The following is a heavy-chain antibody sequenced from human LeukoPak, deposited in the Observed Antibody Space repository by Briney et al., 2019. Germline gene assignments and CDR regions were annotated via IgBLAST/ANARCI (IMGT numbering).Heavy chain of an antibody. V-gene: IGHV3-11*06. CDR1: TFTSTDYY. CDR2: IISISSYT. D-gene: IGHD6-19*01. CDR3: ERDGWQWDY. Sequence: RLSLRLSSPASTFTSTDYYMSCIRPPPEKVLEWVSYIISISSYTNYANSVKGRFTIPRDNANNELYLQMNRLSAEDTAVYYFERDGWQWDYWGQATMVTVSS. J-gene: IGHJ4*02.